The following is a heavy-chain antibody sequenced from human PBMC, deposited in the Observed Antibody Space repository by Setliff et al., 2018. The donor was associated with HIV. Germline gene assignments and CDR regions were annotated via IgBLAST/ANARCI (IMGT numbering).Heavy chain of an antibody. CDR3: ARGGAVSADFDS. CDR2: IYHSGST. Sequence: PSETLSLTCTVSGYSISSRYYWGWIRQSPGKGLEWIGSIYHSGSTQYNPSLKSRVTISVDTPKNQFSLSLNSVTAADTAVYFCARGGAVSADFDSWGQGTLVTVSS. CDR1: GYSISSRYY. V-gene: IGHV4-38-2*02. J-gene: IGHJ5*01. D-gene: IGHD3-16*01.